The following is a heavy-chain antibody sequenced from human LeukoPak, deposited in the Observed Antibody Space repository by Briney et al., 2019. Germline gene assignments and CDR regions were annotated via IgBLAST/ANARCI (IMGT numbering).Heavy chain of an antibody. V-gene: IGHV4-30-4*01. CDR2: IYYSGST. CDR3: AREVEYSSGWYKTVYFGY. D-gene: IGHD6-19*01. J-gene: IGHJ4*02. Sequence: SETLSLTCTVSGGSISSGDYYWSWIRQPPGTGLEWIGYIYYSGSTYYNPSLKSRVTISVDTSKNQFSLKLSSVTAADTAVYYCAREVEYSSGWYKTVYFGYWGQGTLVTVSS. CDR1: GGSISSGDYY.